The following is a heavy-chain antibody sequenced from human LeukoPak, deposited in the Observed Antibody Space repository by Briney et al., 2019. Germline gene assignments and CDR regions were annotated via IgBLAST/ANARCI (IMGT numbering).Heavy chain of an antibody. CDR1: GITFSSYA. V-gene: IGHV3-30-3*01. CDR2: ISYDGSNK. Sequence: GGSLRLSCAASGITFSSYAMHWVRQAPGKGLEWVAVISYDGSNKYYADSVKGRFTISRDNSKNTLYLQMNSLRAEDTAVYYCARECYDILTGYPRPDRYYYYYGMDVWGQGTTVTVSS. J-gene: IGHJ6*02. D-gene: IGHD3-9*01. CDR3: ARECYDILTGYPRPDRYYYYYGMDV.